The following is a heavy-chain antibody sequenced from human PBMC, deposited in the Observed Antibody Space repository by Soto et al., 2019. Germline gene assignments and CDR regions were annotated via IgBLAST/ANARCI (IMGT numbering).Heavy chain of an antibody. CDR2: IYYSGST. J-gene: IGHJ5*02. D-gene: IGHD3-10*01. CDR1: GGSISSSGYY. V-gene: IGHV4-39*01. Sequence: SETLSLTCAVSGGSISSSGYYWGWIRQPPGKGLEWIGSIYYSGSTFYNPSLKSRVTISVDTSKNQFSLKLSSVTAADTAVYYCARLRIIMVRGVTIPVGWFDPWGQGTLVTVS. CDR3: ARLRIIMVRGVTIPVGWFDP.